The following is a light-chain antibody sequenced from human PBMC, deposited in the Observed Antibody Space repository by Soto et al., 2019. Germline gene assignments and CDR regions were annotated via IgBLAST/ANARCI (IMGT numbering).Light chain of an antibody. J-gene: IGLJ3*02. CDR1: SSDVGGYNY. Sequence: QSVLTQPPSASGSPGQSVTISCTGTSSDVGGYNYVSWYQQHPGKATKLMIYEVSKRPSGVPDRFSGSKSGNTASLTVSGLQAEDEADYYCSSYAGSNNRVFGGGTKLTVL. CDR2: EVS. V-gene: IGLV2-8*01. CDR3: SSYAGSNNRV.